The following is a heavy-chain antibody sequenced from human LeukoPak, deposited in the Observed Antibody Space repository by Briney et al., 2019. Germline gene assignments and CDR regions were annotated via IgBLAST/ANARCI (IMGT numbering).Heavy chain of an antibody. CDR2: IYYSGST. CDR3: AVDSSGYLRMDI. Sequence: PSQTLSLTCTVSGGSISSGGYYWSWLRQHPGTGLEWLGYIYYSGSTYYNPSLESRVTISLDTSKNQFSLKLTSVTAADTAVYYCAVDSSGYLRMDIWGQGTLVTVSS. CDR1: GGSISSGGYY. D-gene: IGHD3-22*01. J-gene: IGHJ4*02. V-gene: IGHV4-31*03.